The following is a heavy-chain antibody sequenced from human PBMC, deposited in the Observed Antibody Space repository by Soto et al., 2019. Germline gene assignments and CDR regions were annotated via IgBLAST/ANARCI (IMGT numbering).Heavy chain of an antibody. CDR2: IYYSGST. CDR1: GGSISSYY. V-gene: IGHV4-59*01. CDR3: ARTYCSGGSCYPGAWYYYMDV. J-gene: IGHJ6*03. D-gene: IGHD2-15*01. Sequence: SETLSLTCTVSGGSISSYYWSWIRQPPGKGLEWIGYIYYSGSTNYNPSLKSRVTISVDTSKNQFSLKLSSVTAADTAAYYCARTYCSGGSCYPGAWYYYMDVWGKGTTVTVSS.